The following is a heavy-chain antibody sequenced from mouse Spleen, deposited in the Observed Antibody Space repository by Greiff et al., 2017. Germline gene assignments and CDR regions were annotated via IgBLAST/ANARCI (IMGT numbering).Heavy chain of an antibody. Sequence: EVKLMESGGGLVQPKGSLKLSCAASGFSFNTYAMNWVRQAPGKGLEWVARIRSKSNNYATYYADSVKDRFTISRDDSESMLYLQMNNLKTEDTAMYYCVRHGSSLFDYWGQGTTLTVSS. CDR1: GFSFNTYA. J-gene: IGHJ2*01. CDR2: IRSKSNNYAT. CDR3: VRHGSSLFDY. V-gene: IGHV10-1*01. D-gene: IGHD1-1*01.